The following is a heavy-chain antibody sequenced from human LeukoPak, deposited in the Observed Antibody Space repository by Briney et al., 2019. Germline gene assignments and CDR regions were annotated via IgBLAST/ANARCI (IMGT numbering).Heavy chain of an antibody. J-gene: IGHJ4*02. CDR1: GFTFSSYG. Sequence: GGSLRLSCAASGFTFSSYGMHWVRQAPRKGLEWVAAISHDGTNTHYAESVKGRFTISRDNSKNMLYLQMNSLRAEDTALYYCAETGPTDFWGQGTLVTVSS. D-gene: IGHD3-9*01. CDR3: AETGPTDF. V-gene: IGHV3-30*03. CDR2: ISHDGTNT.